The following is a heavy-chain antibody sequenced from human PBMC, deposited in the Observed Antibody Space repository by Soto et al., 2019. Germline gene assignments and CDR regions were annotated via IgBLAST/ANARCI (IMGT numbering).Heavy chain of an antibody. CDR1: GFNFSNHW. V-gene: IGHV3-74*01. Sequence: GGSLRLSCAASGFNFSNHWMHWVRQRPAEGLVWVSRITSDGKSKAYAESVKGRFAISRDNAKNTLYLQMNGLTAEDTAVYYCARESGDWPLNWFDPWGQGALVTVSS. CDR2: ITSDGKSK. J-gene: IGHJ5*02. CDR3: ARESGDWPLNWFDP. D-gene: IGHD2-21*02.